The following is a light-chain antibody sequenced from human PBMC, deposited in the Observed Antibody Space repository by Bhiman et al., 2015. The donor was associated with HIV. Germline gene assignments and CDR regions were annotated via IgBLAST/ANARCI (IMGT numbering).Light chain of an antibody. Sequence: QSALTQPASVSGSPGQSITISCTGTSSDVGGYNYVSWFQQHPGKAPKLMIYDVSNRPSGVSNRFSGSKSGTSASLTITGLQAEDEADYFCQSYDSGLSALVFGGGTKVTVL. V-gene: IGLV2-14*03. CDR2: DVS. CDR3: QSYDSGLSALV. CDR1: SSDVGGYNY. J-gene: IGLJ1*01.